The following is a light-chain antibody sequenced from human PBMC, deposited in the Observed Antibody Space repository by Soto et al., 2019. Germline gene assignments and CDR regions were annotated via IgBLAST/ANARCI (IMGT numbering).Light chain of an antibody. CDR3: LQYKSLTTIT. Sequence: EIVMTQSPATLSVSPGEIATLSCRASQSISSTLGWYQQRPGQAPRLLIYGALTRATGIPARFSGSRSGTEYTLTISSLQSEDSAVYYCLQYKSLTTITFGRGTRLEIK. V-gene: IGKV3-15*01. CDR1: QSISST. CDR2: GAL. J-gene: IGKJ5*01.